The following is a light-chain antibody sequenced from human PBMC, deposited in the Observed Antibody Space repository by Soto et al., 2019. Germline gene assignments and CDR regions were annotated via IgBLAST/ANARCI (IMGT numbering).Light chain of an antibody. V-gene: IGLV2-14*01. J-gene: IGLJ1*01. CDR1: SSDVGGYNY. Sequence: HSALTQPASVSGSPGQSITISCTGTSSDVGGYNYVSWYQQHPGKAPKLMIYEVSNRPSGVSNRFSGSKSGNTASLTISGLQAEDEADYYCSSYTSSSTLSFGTGTKLTVL. CDR2: EVS. CDR3: SSYTSSSTLS.